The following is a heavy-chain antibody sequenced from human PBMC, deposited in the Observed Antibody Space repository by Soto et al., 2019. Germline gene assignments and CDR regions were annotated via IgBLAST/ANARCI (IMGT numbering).Heavy chain of an antibody. CDR2: IYYSGST. D-gene: IGHD3-9*01. J-gene: IGHJ4*02. Sequence: PSETLSLTCTVSGGSISSSSYYWGWIRQPPGKGLEGIGSIYYSGSTYYNPSLKSRATISVDTSKTQFSLKLSSVTAADTAVYYCASLYYDILTGYYGTAHYDFDYWGQGTLVTVSS. V-gene: IGHV4-39*01. CDR3: ASLYYDILTGYYGTAHYDFDY. CDR1: GGSISSSSYY.